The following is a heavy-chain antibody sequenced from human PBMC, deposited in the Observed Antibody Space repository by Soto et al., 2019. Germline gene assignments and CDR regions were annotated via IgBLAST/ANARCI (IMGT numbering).Heavy chain of an antibody. Sequence: QVQLQESGPGLVKPSETLSLTCTVSGGSISSYYWSWIRQPPGKGLEWIGYIYYSGSTNYNPSLKSRVTISVDTSKNQFSLKLSSVTAADTAVYYCARGIAAAGEYYYYYMDVWGKGTTVTVSS. CDR1: GGSISSYY. J-gene: IGHJ6*03. V-gene: IGHV4-59*01. CDR2: IYYSGST. CDR3: ARGIAAAGEYYYYYMDV. D-gene: IGHD6-13*01.